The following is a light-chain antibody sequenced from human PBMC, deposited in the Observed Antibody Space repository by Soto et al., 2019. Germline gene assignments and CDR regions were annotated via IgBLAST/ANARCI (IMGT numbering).Light chain of an antibody. J-gene: IGLJ3*02. V-gene: IGLV1-44*01. CDR2: SNN. Sequence: QPVLTQPPSASGTPGQRVTISCSGSSSNIGSHTVNWYQQLPGTAPKLLICSNNQRPSGVPDRFSGSKSGPSASLAISGLQSEDEADYYCAAWDDSLNGWVFGGGTKLTVL. CDR1: SSNIGSHT. CDR3: AAWDDSLNGWV.